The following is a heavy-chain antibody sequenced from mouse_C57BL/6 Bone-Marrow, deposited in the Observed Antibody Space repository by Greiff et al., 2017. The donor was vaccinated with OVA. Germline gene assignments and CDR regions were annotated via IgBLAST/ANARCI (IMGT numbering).Heavy chain of an antibody. CDR3: AVDYGSSYGGFAY. D-gene: IGHD1-1*01. Sequence: VQLQQSGPELVKPGASVKIPCKASGYTFTDYNMDWVKQSHGKSLEWIGDINPNNGGTIYNQKFKGKATLTVDKSSSTAYMELRSLTSEDTAVYYCAVDYGSSYGGFAYWGQGTLVTVSA. CDR1: GYTFTDYN. J-gene: IGHJ3*01. CDR2: INPNNGGT. V-gene: IGHV1-18*01.